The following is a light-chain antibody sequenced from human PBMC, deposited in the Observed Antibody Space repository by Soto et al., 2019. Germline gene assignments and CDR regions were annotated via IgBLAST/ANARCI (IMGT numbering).Light chain of an antibody. V-gene: IGLV1-40*01. CDR3: QSFDSNLSGSF. J-gene: IGLJ1*01. CDR2: GNS. Sequence: QSVLTQPPSVSGAPGQRVTISCTGSSFNIGAGYDVHWYQQLPGTAPKLLIYGNSNRPSGVPDRFSGSKSSTSASLAITGLQAEDEADYYCQSFDSNLSGSFFGTGTKLTVL. CDR1: SFNIGAGYD.